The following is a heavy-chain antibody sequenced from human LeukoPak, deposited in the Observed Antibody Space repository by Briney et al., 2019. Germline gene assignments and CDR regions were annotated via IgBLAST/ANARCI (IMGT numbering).Heavy chain of an antibody. CDR2: FLYSGST. D-gene: IGHD3-10*01. V-gene: IGHV4-59*01. Sequence: PSETLSLTCTASGGSISAYYWSWIRQPPGKGLEGIADFLYSGSTNYNPSLKSRVTISVDTSKNQSSLKLSSVTAADTAVYYCARVGTYGSGSYLSWLDYWGQGTLVTVSS. CDR3: ARVGTYGSGSYLSWLDY. CDR1: GGSISAYY. J-gene: IGHJ4*02.